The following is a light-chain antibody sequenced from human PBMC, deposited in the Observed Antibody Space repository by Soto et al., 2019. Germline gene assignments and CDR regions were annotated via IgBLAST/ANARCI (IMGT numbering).Light chain of an antibody. CDR2: AAS. CDR3: QQSLTIPYT. V-gene: IGKV1-39*01. CDR1: QTISTH. J-gene: IGKJ2*01. Sequence: DIQMTQSPSSLSASVRDRVTITCRASQTISTHLNWYQQKPGKAPKLLIYAASTLQSGVPSRFSGSGSGTDFTLTINSLQPEDFATYYCQQSLTIPYTFGQGTTLEIK.